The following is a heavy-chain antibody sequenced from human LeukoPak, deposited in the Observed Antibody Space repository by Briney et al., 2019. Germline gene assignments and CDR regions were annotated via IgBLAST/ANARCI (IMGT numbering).Heavy chain of an antibody. CDR1: GGSISSGSYY. D-gene: IGHD6-6*01. CDR3: ARQPRIAARPEDY. CDR2: IYYSGST. Sequence: SETLSLTCTVSGGSISSGSYYWGWIRQPPGKGLEWIGSIYYSGSTYYNPSLKSRVTISVDTSKNQFSLKLSSVTAADTAVYYCARQPRIAARPEDYWGQGTLVTVSS. V-gene: IGHV4-39*01. J-gene: IGHJ4*02.